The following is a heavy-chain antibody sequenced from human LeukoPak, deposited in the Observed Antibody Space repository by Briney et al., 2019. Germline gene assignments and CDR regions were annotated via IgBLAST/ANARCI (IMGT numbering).Heavy chain of an antibody. CDR3: ARGTPIAAPGYYYYGMDV. J-gene: IGHJ6*02. V-gene: IGHV1-69*13. CDR1: GYTFTSYG. CDR2: IIPIFGTA. Sequence: GASVKVSCTASGYTFTSYGISWVRQAPGQGLEWMGGIIPIFGTANYAQKFQGRVTITADESTSTAYMELSSLRSEDTAVYYCARGTPIAAPGYYYYGMDVWGQGTTVTVSS. D-gene: IGHD6-6*01.